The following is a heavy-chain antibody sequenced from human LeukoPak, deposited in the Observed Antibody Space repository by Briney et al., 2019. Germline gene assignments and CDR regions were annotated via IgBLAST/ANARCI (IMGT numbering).Heavy chain of an antibody. CDR3: VKPYSGSYYGY. CDR1: GFTFSSYA. D-gene: IGHD1-26*01. V-gene: IGHV3-64D*09. CDR2: ISSNGGST. J-gene: IGHJ4*02. Sequence: GGSLRLSCSASGFTFSSYAMHWVRQAPGKGLEYVSAISSNGGSTYYADSVKGRFTISRDNSKNTLYLQMSSLRAEVTAVYYCVKPYSGSYYGYWGQGTLVTASS.